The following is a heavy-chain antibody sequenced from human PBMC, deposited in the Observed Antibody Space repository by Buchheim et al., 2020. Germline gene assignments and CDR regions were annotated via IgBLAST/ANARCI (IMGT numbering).Heavy chain of an antibody. CDR1: GYSIISNYY. CDR3: ARLEPIGYFDY. V-gene: IGHV4-38-2*01. D-gene: IGHD2/OR15-2a*01. CDR2: IYHSGST. Sequence: QVQLQESGPGLVKPSETLSLTCAVSGYSIISNYYWGWIRQPPGKGLEWIGSIYHSGSTSYNPSLNSRVTISVAPSKNHFSLKLTSVTTADTAVYYCARLEPIGYFDYWGQGTL. J-gene: IGHJ4*02.